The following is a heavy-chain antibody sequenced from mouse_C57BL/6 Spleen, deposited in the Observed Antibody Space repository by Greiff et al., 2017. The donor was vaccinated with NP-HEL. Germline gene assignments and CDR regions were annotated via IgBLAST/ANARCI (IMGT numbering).Heavy chain of an antibody. Sequence: EVKVVESGGGLVKPGGSLKLSCAASGFTFSSYAMSWVRQTPEKRLEWVATISDGGSYTYYPANVKGRFTISRDNAKNNLYLQLSHLKSEDTAMYYCARAYYSNYVFAYWGQGTLVTVSA. J-gene: IGHJ3*01. D-gene: IGHD2-5*01. CDR1: GFTFSSYA. V-gene: IGHV5-4*03. CDR3: ARAYYSNYVFAY. CDR2: ISDGGSYT.